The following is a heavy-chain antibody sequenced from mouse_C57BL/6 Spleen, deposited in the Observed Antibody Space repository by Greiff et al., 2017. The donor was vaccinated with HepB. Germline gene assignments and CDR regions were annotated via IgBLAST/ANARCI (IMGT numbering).Heavy chain of an antibody. CDR2: ISYDGSN. CDR3: ARAHDYYGSFYYAMDY. V-gene: IGHV3-6*01. CDR1: GYSITSGYY. D-gene: IGHD1-1*01. J-gene: IGHJ4*01. Sequence: VQLQQSGPGLVKPSQSLSLTCSVTGYSITSGYYWNWIRQFPGNKLEWMGYISYDGSNNYNPSLKNRISITRDTSKNQFFLKLNSVTTEDTATYYCARAHDYYGSFYYAMDYWGQGTSVTVSS.